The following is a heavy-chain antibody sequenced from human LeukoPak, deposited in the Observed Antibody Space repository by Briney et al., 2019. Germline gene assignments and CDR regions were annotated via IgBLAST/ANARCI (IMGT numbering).Heavy chain of an antibody. CDR3: ARASGYSYGYFSN. CDR2: IYYSGST. J-gene: IGHJ4*02. D-gene: IGHD5-18*01. CDR1: GGSISSYY. V-gene: IGHV4-59*01. Sequence: PSETLSLTCTVSGGSISSYYWSWIRQPPGKGLEWIGYIYYSGSTNYNPSLKSRVTISVDTSKNQFSLKLSSVPAADTAVYYCARASGYSYGYFSNWGQGTLVTVSS.